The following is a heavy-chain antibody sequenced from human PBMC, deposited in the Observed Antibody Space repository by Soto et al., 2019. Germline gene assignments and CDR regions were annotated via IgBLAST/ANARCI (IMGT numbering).Heavy chain of an antibody. CDR2: IYPGDSDT. Sequence: GESLKISCKGSGYSFTSYWIGWVRQMPGKGLEWMGIIYPGDSDTRYSPSFQGQVTISADKSISTAYLQWSSLKASDTAMYYCARQEGYSSSHLSYYGMDVWGKESTVTVSS. D-gene: IGHD6-13*01. J-gene: IGHJ6*01. V-gene: IGHV5-51*01. CDR1: GYSFTSYW. CDR3: ARQEGYSSSHLSYYGMDV.